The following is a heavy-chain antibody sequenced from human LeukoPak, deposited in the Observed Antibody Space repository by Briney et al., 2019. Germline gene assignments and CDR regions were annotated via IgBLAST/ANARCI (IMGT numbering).Heavy chain of an antibody. CDR2: IYPEDSDS. D-gene: IGHD1-14*01. J-gene: IGHJ5*02. CDR1: GFTFRTSW. CDR3: GRQRAETGRINWFDP. Sequence: GESLKISCQTSGFTFRTSWIAWVRQTPGAGLEWVGAIYPEDSDSRYSPSYQGRVVLSADRSTKTAYLQWSSLRASDTAIYYCGRQRAETGRINWFDPWGQGTLVTVSS. V-gene: IGHV5-51*01.